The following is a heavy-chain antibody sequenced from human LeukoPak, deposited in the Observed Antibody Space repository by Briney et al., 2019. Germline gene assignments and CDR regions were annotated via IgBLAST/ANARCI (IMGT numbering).Heavy chain of an antibody. CDR2: INHSGST. V-gene: IGHV4-34*01. CDR3: ARGRRYSYGFTAFDI. D-gene: IGHD5-18*01. J-gene: IGHJ3*02. CDR1: GGSFSGYY. Sequence: SETLSLTCAVYGGSFSGYYWSWIRQPPGKGLEWIGEINHSGSTNYNPSLKSRVTISVDTSKNQFSLKLSSVTAADTAVYYCARGRRYSYGFTAFDIWGQGTMVTVSS.